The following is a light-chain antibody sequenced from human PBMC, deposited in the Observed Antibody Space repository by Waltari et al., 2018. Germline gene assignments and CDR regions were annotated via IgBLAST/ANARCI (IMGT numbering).Light chain of an antibody. V-gene: IGLV3-1*01. CDR3: QAWHTTTFVL. CDR1: KSVDKY. Sequence: SFDLTRPPSVYVSPGETASITRSGAKSVDKYVSWYQHKPGQSPVLLIYQDNMRPSGIPERFSGSNSGNTATLTISGTQAMDEADYYCQAWHTTTFVLFGGGTKLTVL. J-gene: IGLJ2*01. CDR2: QDN.